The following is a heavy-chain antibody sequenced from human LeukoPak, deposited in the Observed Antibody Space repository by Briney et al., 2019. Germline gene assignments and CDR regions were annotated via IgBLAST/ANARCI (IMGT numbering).Heavy chain of an antibody. J-gene: IGHJ2*01. CDR1: GGSISSSTYY. V-gene: IGHV4-39*07. Sequence: SETLSLTCTVSGGSISSSTYYWGWIRQPPGKGLEWIGSVYYSGSTYYNPSLKSRVTLSVDTSKNHFSLELTSATAADTAVYFCARLTYGSPGYWYPDLWGRGTLVTVSS. D-gene: IGHD6-13*01. CDR2: VYYSGST. CDR3: ARLTYGSPGYWYPDL.